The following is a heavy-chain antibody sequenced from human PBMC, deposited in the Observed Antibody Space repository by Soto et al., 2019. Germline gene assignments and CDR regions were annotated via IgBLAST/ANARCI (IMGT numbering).Heavy chain of an antibody. Sequence: QGHLVQSGAEVKKPGASVKVSCKASGYTFSRYGISWVRQAPGQGLEWMGWLSGYNGDTNYSQKLHDRVTMTIDTSTNTAYMELSSLTSDDTAVYYCAKNGQPPYYYYGLDVWGQGTTVTVSS. J-gene: IGHJ6*02. D-gene: IGHD2-8*01. CDR2: LSGYNGDT. V-gene: IGHV1-18*01. CDR3: AKNGQPPYYYYGLDV. CDR1: GYTFSRYG.